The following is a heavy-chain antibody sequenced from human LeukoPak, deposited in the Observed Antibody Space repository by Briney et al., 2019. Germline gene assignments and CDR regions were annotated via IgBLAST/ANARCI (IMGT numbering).Heavy chain of an antibody. CDR2: IIPIFGTA. J-gene: IGHJ4*02. V-gene: IGHV1-69*13. D-gene: IGHD2-2*01. CDR1: GGTLSSYA. Sequence: SVKVSCRASGGTLSSYAISWVRQAPGQGLEWMGGIIPIFGTANYAQKFQGRVTITADESTSTAYMELSSLRSEDTAVYYCATQRWWARYCSSTSCPTYYFDYWGQGTLVTVSS. CDR3: ATQRWWARYCSSTSCPTYYFDY.